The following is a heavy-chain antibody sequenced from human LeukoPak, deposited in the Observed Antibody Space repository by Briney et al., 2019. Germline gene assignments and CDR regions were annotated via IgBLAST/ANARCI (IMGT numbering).Heavy chain of an antibody. Sequence: GGSLRLSCAASGFTFSSSGMSWVRQAPGKGLEWVSTISGSGSSTYYANSVKGRFTISRDNSKNTLYLQMNSLRAEDTAIYYCAKRDSSNMAYFDPWGQGALVTVSS. D-gene: IGHD6-13*01. CDR3: AKRDSSNMAYFDP. CDR1: GFTFSSSG. CDR2: ISGSGSST. V-gene: IGHV3-23*01. J-gene: IGHJ5*02.